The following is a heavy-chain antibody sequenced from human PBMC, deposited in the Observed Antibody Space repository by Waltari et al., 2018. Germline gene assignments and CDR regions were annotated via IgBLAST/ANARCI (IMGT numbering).Heavy chain of an antibody. CDR3: AKGHSGSYGLKD. D-gene: IGHD1-26*01. CDR1: GFNFDDYA. V-gene: IGHV3-9*01. CDR2: ISWNSDNI. Sequence: GMVQPGRSLRLSCAVSGFNFDDYAMHWVRQAPGKGLELVSGISWNSDNIGYADSVKGRFTISRDNAKNSLYLQMNSLRPEDTALYYCAKGHSGSYGLKDWGQGTLVTVSS. J-gene: IGHJ4*02.